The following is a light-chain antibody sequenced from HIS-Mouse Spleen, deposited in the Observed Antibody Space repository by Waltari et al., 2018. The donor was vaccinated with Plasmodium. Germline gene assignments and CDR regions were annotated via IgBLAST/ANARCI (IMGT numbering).Light chain of an antibody. CDR3: QQYGSSPYT. CDR2: GAS. V-gene: IGKV3-20*01. CDR1: QSVSSSY. Sequence: EIVLTQSPGTLSLSPGERATLSCRASQSVSSSYLAWYQQKPGQAPRLPIDGASSRATGIPDRFRGSGSGTDFTLTISRLEPEDFAVYYCQQYGSSPYTFGQGTKLEIK. J-gene: IGKJ2*01.